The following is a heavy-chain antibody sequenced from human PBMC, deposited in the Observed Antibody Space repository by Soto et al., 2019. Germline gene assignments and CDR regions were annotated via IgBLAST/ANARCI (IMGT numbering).Heavy chain of an antibody. D-gene: IGHD3-10*01. CDR3: AKERGVLDAFDM. CDR1: GFTSSSFV. CDR2: ISSDGNNQ. V-gene: IGHV3-30*18. Sequence: QVQLVESGGDVVQPGTSLRLSCAASGFTSSSFVIHWVRQAPGKGLEWLAVISSDGNNQYYADSVKGRFTISRDNSKRTLYLQVNSLRAEDTAVYFCAKERGVLDAFDMWGQGTMVTVS. J-gene: IGHJ3*02.